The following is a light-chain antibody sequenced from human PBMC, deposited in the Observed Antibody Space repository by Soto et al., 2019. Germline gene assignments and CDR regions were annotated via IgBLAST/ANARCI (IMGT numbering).Light chain of an antibody. J-gene: IGKJ2*01. Sequence: EIVLTQSPGTLSLSPGERATLSCRASQSVSSSYLAWYQQKPGQAPRLLIYGASSRATGIPDRFSGSGSGTDCTLTISRLEPEDFAVYYCQQYGSSPVTFGQGTKLEIK. V-gene: IGKV3-20*01. CDR1: QSVSSSY. CDR2: GAS. CDR3: QQYGSSPVT.